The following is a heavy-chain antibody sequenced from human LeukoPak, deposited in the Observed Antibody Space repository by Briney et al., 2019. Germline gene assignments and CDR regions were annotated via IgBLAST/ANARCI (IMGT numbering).Heavy chain of an antibody. J-gene: IGHJ6*02. Sequence: GGSLRLSCAASGFSFSSYSMNWVRQAPGKGLEWVSYISHTGSTMSYADSVKGRFTISRDNARNSLYLRMSSLRAEDTAVYYCAIPPLSGTGSSRPLAGMDVWGQGTTVTVSS. D-gene: IGHD3-10*01. CDR2: ISHTGSTM. CDR1: GFSFSSYS. V-gene: IGHV3-48*04. CDR3: AIPPLSGTGSSRPLAGMDV.